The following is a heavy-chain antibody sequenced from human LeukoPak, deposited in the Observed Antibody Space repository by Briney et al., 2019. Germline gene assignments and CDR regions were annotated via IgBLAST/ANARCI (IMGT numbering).Heavy chain of an antibody. CDR2: IYYSGST. CDR1: GGSISSYY. V-gene: IGHV4-59*01. Sequence: PSETLSLTCTVSGGSISSYYWSWIRQPPGKGLEWIGYIYYSGSTNYNPSLKSRVTISVDTSKNQFSLKLSSVTAADTAVYYCARAKRGYSGYELDYWSRGTLVTVSS. J-gene: IGHJ4*02. CDR3: ARAKRGYSGYELDY. D-gene: IGHD5-12*01.